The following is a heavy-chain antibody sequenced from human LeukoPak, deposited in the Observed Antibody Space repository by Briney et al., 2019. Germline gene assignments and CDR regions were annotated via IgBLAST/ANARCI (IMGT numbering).Heavy chain of an antibody. CDR3: ARVGQGEWFFDL. CDR2: IKTDGSTI. V-gene: IGHV3-74*01. CDR1: GFTVSSNS. Sequence: GGSLRLSCAASGFTVSSNSMSWVRQAPGKGLEWVSRIKTDGSTITYADSVKGRFTISRDNAMNTLYLQMDSLGAEDTAVYYCARVGQGEWFFDLWGRGTLVTVSS. J-gene: IGHJ2*01. D-gene: IGHD1-26*01.